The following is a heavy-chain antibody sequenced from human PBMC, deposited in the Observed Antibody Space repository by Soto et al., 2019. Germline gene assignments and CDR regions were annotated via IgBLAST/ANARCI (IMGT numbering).Heavy chain of an antibody. CDR2: VHHSWGS. D-gene: IGHD3-10*01. CDR1: GGSISSYY. CDR3: ARQGFGPLHGLVDV. Sequence: QVQLQESGPGLVKPSETLSLSCTVSGGSISSYYWSWFRQSPGKRMEWIGYVHHSWGSSYNPSLHSRVAISLDTSKSQFSLKVTSVTATDPAVYYCARQGFGPLHGLVDVWGQGTTVTVSS. V-gene: IGHV4-59*08. J-gene: IGHJ6*02.